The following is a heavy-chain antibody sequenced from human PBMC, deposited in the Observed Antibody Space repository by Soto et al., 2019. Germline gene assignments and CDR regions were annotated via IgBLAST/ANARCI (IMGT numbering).Heavy chain of an antibody. J-gene: IGHJ4*02. CDR1: GFTFSSYS. Sequence: GGSLRLSCAASGFTFSSYSMNWVRQAPGKGLEWVSSISSSSSYIYYADSVKGRFTISRDNAKNSLYLQMNSLRAEDTAVYYCARVGGNYYRTFSDYWGQGTLVTVSS. D-gene: IGHD1-26*01. V-gene: IGHV3-21*01. CDR2: ISSSSSYI. CDR3: ARVGGNYYRTFSDY.